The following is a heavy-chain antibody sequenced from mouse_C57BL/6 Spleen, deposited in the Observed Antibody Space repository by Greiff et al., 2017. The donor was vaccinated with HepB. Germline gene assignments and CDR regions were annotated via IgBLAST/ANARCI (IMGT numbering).Heavy chain of an antibody. D-gene: IGHD1-1*01. CDR2: IYPGDGDT. J-gene: IGHJ2*01. CDR3: ARDYYGSSYFDY. Sequence: VQLQQSGPELVKPGASVKISCKASGYAFSSSWINWVKQRPGKGLEWIGRIYPGDGDTNYNGKFKGKATLTADKSSSTAYMQLSSLTSEDSAVYFCARDYYGSSYFDYWGQGTTLTVSS. CDR1: GYAFSSSW. V-gene: IGHV1-82*01.